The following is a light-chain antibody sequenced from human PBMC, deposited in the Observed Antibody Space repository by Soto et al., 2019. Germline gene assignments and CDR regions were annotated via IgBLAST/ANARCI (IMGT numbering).Light chain of an antibody. CDR2: GAS. J-gene: IGKJ4*01. V-gene: IGKV3-20*01. Sequence: EIVLTQSPGPLSLSPGERATLSCRASQSISSSYLAWYQQKPGQAPRLLIYGASSRTTGIPDRFSCSGSGTDFTLTISRLEPEDFAVYYCQQFSSSPPLTFGGGTELEIK. CDR3: QQFSSSPPLT. CDR1: QSISSSY.